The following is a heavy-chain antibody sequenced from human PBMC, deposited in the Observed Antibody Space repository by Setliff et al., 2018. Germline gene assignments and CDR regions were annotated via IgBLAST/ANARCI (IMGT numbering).Heavy chain of an antibody. Sequence: GASVKVSCKAPGYTFEDYVISWVRQAPGEGLEWMGWTSPQTGRTYFAPKLQGRITMTTDTSTGTAHMELRGLRYDDTAVYFCARSSDSGYYHQRDAFDIWGQGTRVTVSS. V-gene: IGHV1-18*04. J-gene: IGHJ3*02. CDR2: TSPQTGRT. CDR1: GYTFEDYV. D-gene: IGHD3-22*01. CDR3: ARSSDSGYYHQRDAFDI.